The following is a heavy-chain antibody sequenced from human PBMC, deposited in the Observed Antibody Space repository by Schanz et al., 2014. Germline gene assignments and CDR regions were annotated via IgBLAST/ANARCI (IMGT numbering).Heavy chain of an antibody. Sequence: QVQLQESGPGLVKPSQTLSLTCTVSGGSIRSGTYYWSWIRQPAGKALEWVGRVFPNGITNYNPPLKSRVTIPLDASKNQCALTLTSLTAADTAVYYCARDTTWRLDLWGRGTLVTVSS. V-gene: IGHV4-61*02. J-gene: IGHJ2*01. CDR2: VFPNGIT. CDR1: GGSIRSGTYY. CDR3: ARDTTWRLDL. D-gene: IGHD1-1*01.